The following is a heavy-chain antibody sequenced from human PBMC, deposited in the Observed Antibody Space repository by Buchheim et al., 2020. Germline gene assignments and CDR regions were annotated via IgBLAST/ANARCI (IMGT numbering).Heavy chain of an antibody. CDR3: AREDSSSSRPTFDY. J-gene: IGHJ4*02. CDR2: INGDGSGT. V-gene: IGHV3-74*03. D-gene: IGHD6-6*01. CDR1: GFTFSPYY. Sequence: EVQLVESGGGLVQPGGSLRLSCAASGFTFSPYYMHWVRQPPGKGLVWVSRINGDGSGTTYADSVKGRFTISRDNAKNTLYLQMNSLRVEDTAVYYCAREDSSSSRPTFDYWGQGTL.